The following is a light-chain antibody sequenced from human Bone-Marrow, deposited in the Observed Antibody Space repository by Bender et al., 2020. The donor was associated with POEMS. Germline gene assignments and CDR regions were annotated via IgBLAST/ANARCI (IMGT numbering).Light chain of an antibody. CDR1: SSDVGGYNS. V-gene: IGLV2-14*03. CDR2: DVI. J-gene: IGLJ2*01. Sequence: QSVLTQPASVSGSPGQSITISCTGTSSDVGGYNSVSWYQQHPGKAPKLMIFDVINRASGVSDRFSGSKSGNTASLTISGLQAEDEADYHCSSFTSRNTVIFGGGTRVTVL. CDR3: SSFTSRNTVI.